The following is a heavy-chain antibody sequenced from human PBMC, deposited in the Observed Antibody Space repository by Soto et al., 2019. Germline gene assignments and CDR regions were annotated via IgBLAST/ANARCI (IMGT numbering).Heavy chain of an antibody. CDR3: GRGNPGGGSYGMDV. CDR2: IIPIFGTA. D-gene: IGHD1-1*01. Sequence: QVQLVQSGAEVKKPGSSVKVSCKASGGTFSSYAISWVRQAPGQGLEWMGGIIPIFGTANYAQKFQGRVTNNAEESKGTGLQEASSPGFEGKAGYLCGRGNPGGGSYGMDVWGQGTTVTVSS. CDR1: GGTFSSYA. V-gene: IGHV1-69*01. J-gene: IGHJ6*02.